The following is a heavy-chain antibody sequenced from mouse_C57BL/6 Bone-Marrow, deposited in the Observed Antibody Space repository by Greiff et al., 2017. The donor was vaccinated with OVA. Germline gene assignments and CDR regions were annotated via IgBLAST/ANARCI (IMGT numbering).Heavy chain of an antibody. V-gene: IGHV14-4*01. CDR2: IDPESGDT. Sequence: VQLQQSGAELVRPGASVKLSCTASGFNITDDYMHWVKQRPEQGLEWIGWIDPESGDTDYASKFEGKATITADTSSNTPYLQLSSLKTEDTAVYYCTTAGRDRDDWGKGTTLTVSS. J-gene: IGHJ2*01. CDR1: GFNITDDY. CDR3: TTAGRDRDD. D-gene: IGHD3-3*01.